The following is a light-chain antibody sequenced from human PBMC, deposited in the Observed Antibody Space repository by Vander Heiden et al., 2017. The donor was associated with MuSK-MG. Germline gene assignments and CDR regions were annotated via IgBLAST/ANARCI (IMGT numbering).Light chain of an antibody. CDR1: SSDVGGYNY. V-gene: IGLV2-14*01. J-gene: IGLJ2*01. Sequence: QSALTQSASVSGSPGQSITISCTGTSSDVGGYNYVSWYQQHPGKVPKLMIYDVSNRPSGVSNRFSGSKSGNTASLTISGHQAEDEADYYCCSYTSSSTIIFGGGTKLTVL. CDR3: CSYTSSSTII. CDR2: DVS.